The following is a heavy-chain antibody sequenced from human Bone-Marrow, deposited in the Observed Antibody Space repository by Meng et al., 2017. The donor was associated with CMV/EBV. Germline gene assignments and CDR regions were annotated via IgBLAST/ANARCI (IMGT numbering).Heavy chain of an antibody. CDR2: IHPDDSDA. CDR3: ARLRQKEYNFWTASQYFYGMDV. V-gene: IGHV5-51*01. J-gene: IGHJ6*02. Sequence: GGSLRLSCKSSGYSFTKYWIGWVRQMPGKGLECMGIIHPDDSDARYSPSFQGQFTFSAAKSTSTAYLQWNSLKASDTAIYYCARLRQKEYNFWTASQYFYGMDVWGQGTTVTVSS. D-gene: IGHD3/OR15-3a*01. CDR1: GYSFTKYW.